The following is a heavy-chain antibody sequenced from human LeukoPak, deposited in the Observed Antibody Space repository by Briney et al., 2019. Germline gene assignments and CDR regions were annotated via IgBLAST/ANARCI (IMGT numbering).Heavy chain of an antibody. CDR2: ISSNGGST. V-gene: IGHV3-64*01. CDR3: GRYGRNPEF. Sequence: GGSLRLSCAASGFTFSSYAMHGVRQAPGKGLEYVSAISSNGGSTYYANSVKGRFTISRDNSKNTLYLQMGSLRAEDMAVYYCGRYGRNPEFWGQGTLVTVSS. J-gene: IGHJ4*02. CDR1: GFTFSSYA. D-gene: IGHD3-10*01.